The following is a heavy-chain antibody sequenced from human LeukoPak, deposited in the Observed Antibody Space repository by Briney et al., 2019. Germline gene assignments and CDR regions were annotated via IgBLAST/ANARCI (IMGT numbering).Heavy chain of an antibody. CDR3: AGLDYHDTGSYKNYYGMDV. V-gene: IGHV4-34*01. CDR2: INHSGST. CDR1: GGSFSGYY. Sequence: PSETLSLTCAVYGGSFSGYYWSWIRQPPGKGLEWIGEINHSGSTNYNPSLKSRVTISVDTSKHQFSLRLTSMTAADTAVYYCAGLDYHDTGSYKNYYGMDVWGQGTTVTVSS. J-gene: IGHJ6*02. D-gene: IGHD3-22*01.